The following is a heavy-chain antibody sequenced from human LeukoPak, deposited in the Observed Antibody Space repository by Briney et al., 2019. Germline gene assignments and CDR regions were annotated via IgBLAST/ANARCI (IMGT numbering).Heavy chain of an antibody. J-gene: IGHJ6*02. CDR1: GFTFSRNV. Sequence: GSSLRLSCAASGFTFSRNVMHWVRQAPGKGLEWVALISYDGNNKFYADSVKGRFTISRDNSRNTLYLQMNSLRGEDAAVYHCATYINWVAGDVWGQGTAVSVSS. CDR3: ATYINWVAGDV. V-gene: IGHV3-30*04. CDR2: ISYDGNNK. D-gene: IGHD1-1*01.